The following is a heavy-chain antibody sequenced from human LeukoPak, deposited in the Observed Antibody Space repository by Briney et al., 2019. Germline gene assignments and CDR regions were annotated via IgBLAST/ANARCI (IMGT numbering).Heavy chain of an antibody. CDR2: IKSKTGGGTT. J-gene: IGHJ5*01. Sequence: PGGSLRLSCAASGSTFSDAWMSWVRQAPGKGLEWVGRIKSKTGGGTTHYAAPVKGRFSISRDDSKNTVYLQMNSLKTEDTAVYYCTRVGTTWFHSWGQGTLVTVSS. CDR1: GSTFSDAW. V-gene: IGHV3-15*01. D-gene: IGHD1-26*01. CDR3: TRVGTTWFHS.